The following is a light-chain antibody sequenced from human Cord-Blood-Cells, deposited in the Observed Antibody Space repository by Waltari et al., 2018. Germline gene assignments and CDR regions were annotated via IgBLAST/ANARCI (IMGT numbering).Light chain of an antibody. Sequence: QSALTQPAPVSGSPGPSITIPCPGPSSDVGSYNLVSWYQQHPGKAPKLMIYVGSKRPSGVSNRFSGSKSGNTASLTISGLQAEDEADYYCCSYAGSSSNWVFGGGTKLTVL. V-gene: IGLV2-23*01. CDR1: SSDVGSYNL. CDR2: VGS. J-gene: IGLJ3*02. CDR3: CSYAGSSSNWV.